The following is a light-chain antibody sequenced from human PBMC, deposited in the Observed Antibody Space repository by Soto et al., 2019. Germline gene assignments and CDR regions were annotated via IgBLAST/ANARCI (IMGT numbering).Light chain of an antibody. CDR2: SNS. V-gene: IGLV1-44*01. Sequence: QSVLTQPPSASGTPGQRVIISCSGSGSHIGSNTVNWYQQLPGTAPKLLIYSNSQRPSGVPDRFSGSKSGTSASLAISGLQSEDEADYYCAAWDDSLNGRAVFGPGTKLTVL. J-gene: IGLJ1*01. CDR1: GSHIGSNT. CDR3: AAWDDSLNGRAV.